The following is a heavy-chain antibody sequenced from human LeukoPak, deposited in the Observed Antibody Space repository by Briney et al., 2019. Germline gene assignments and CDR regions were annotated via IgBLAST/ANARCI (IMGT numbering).Heavy chain of an antibody. CDR1: GFTFSSYA. CDR3: ATPAYRDRGGFEY. J-gene: IGHJ4*02. D-gene: IGHD1-26*01. V-gene: IGHV3-23*01. Sequence: GGSLRLSCAASGFTFSSYAMFWVRQAPGQGLAWVSATSGTTGNTYYADSVKGRFTISRDNSKNTVYLQMNSLRAEDTAVYYCATPAYRDRGGFEYWGQGTLVTVSS. CDR2: TSGTTGNT.